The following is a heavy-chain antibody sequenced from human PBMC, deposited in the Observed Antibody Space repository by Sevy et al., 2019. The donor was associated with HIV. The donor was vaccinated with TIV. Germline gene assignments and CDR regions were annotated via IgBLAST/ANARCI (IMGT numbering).Heavy chain of an antibody. CDR3: VRDWDDKFSYGDSDPAVDC. CDR1: GFSFIHEN. Sequence: GGSLRLSCVASGFSFIHENMNWVRQAPGKGLEWLSYISTSGSTIYQADSVKGRFTISRDNAKKSLFLQMNSLRVEDTAIYYCVRDWDDKFSYGDSDPAVDCWGQGTLVTVSS. CDR2: ISTSGSTI. D-gene: IGHD2-21*02. J-gene: IGHJ4*02. V-gene: IGHV3-48*04.